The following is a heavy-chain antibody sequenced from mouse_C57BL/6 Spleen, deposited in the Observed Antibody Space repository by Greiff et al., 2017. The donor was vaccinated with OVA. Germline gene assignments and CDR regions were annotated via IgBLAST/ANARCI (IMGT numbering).Heavy chain of an antibody. Sequence: QVQLQQPGAGLVKPGASVKMSCKASGYTFTSYWITWVKQRPGQGLEWIGDIYPGSGSTNYNEKFKSKATLTVDTSSSTAYMQLSSLTSEDSAVYYCARSYDYDGYFDVWGTGTTVTVSS. CDR2: IYPGSGST. V-gene: IGHV1-55*01. CDR3: ARSYDYDGYFDV. CDR1: GYTFTSYW. J-gene: IGHJ1*03. D-gene: IGHD2-4*01.